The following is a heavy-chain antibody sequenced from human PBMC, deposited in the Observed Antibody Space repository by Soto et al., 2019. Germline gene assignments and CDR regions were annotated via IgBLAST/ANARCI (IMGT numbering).Heavy chain of an antibody. J-gene: IGHJ6*02. V-gene: IGHV4-59*01. Sequence: SETLSLTCTVSGGSMISYYWSWIRQPPGKGLEWIGYISYSGVTNYNASLKSRVTISSDTSNNQFSLRLSSVTAADTAVYYCARDGEVTTDDYHYVMDVWGQGTTVTVSS. D-gene: IGHD4-17*01. CDR3: ARDGEVTTDDYHYVMDV. CDR2: ISYSGVT. CDR1: GGSMISYY.